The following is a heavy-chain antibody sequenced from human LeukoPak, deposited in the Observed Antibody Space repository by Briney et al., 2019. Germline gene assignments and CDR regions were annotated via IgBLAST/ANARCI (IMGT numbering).Heavy chain of an antibody. J-gene: IGHJ4*02. V-gene: IGHV4-39*02. CDR3: ARLGAGPTYYDFWSGYSSFYFDY. CDR2: ISSSGNT. Sequence: SETLSLTCTVSGDSTSSGNYYWGWIRQPPGKGLEWIGGISSSGNTYYNPSLKSRITISIDTSKNHFSLKLSSVTAADTAVYYCARLGAGPTYYDFWSGYSSFYFDYWGQGTLVTVSS. CDR1: GDSTSSGNYY. D-gene: IGHD3-3*01.